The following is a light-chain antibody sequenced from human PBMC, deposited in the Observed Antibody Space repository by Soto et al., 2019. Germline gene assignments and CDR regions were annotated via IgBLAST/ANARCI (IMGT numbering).Light chain of an antibody. CDR2: AES. J-gene: IGKJ1*01. CDR1: QGINNE. CDR3: LHDYNYPRT. V-gene: IGKV1-6*01. Sequence: AIQMTQSPSSLSASVGDRVTMTCRASQGINNELAWYQQKPGKAPKLLIYAESNLHSGVPSRFGGSGSGTDFALTISSLQPEDFATYVCLHDYNYPRTFGQGTKVE.